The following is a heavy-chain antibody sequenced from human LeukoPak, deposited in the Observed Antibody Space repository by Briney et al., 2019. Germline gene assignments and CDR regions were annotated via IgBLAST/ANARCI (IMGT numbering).Heavy chain of an antibody. CDR3: ARPNWNDLHFDY. Sequence: SETLSLTCTVSGGSISSSSYYWGWIRQPPGKGLEWIGSIYYSGSTYYNPSLKSRVTISVDTSKNQFSLKLSSVTAADTAVYYCARPNWNDLHFDYWGQGTLVTVSS. D-gene: IGHD1-1*01. J-gene: IGHJ4*02. CDR2: IYYSGST. V-gene: IGHV4-39*07. CDR1: GGSISSSSYY.